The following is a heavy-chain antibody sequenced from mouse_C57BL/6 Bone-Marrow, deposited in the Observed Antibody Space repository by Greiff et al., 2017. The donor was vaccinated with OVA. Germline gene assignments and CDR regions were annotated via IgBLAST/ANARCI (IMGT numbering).Heavy chain of an antibody. CDR2: IYPGDGDT. Sequence: QVQLQQSGAELVKPGASVKISCKASGYAFSSYWMNWVKQRPGKGLEWIGKIYPGDGDTNYNGKFKGKATLTADKSSSTAYMQLSSLTSEDSAVYFCARSGGLLRDYYYAMDYWGPGTSVTVSS. J-gene: IGHJ4*01. D-gene: IGHD2-3*01. CDR1: GYAFSSYW. V-gene: IGHV1-80*01. CDR3: ARSGGLLRDYYYAMDY.